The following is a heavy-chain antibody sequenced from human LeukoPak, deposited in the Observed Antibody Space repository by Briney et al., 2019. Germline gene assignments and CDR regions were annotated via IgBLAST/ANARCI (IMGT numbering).Heavy chain of an antibody. CDR1: GGTFSSYA. CDR2: IIPIFGTA. CDR3: ARDFSEYGAHQGVSMDY. V-gene: IGHV1-69*05. J-gene: IGHJ4*02. Sequence: ASVKVSCKASGGTFSSYAISWVRQAPGQGLEWMGGIIPIFGTANYAQKFQGSVTITTDESTSTAYMELSSLRSEDTAVYYCARDFSEYGAHQGVSMDYWGQGTLVTVSS. D-gene: IGHD4/OR15-4a*01.